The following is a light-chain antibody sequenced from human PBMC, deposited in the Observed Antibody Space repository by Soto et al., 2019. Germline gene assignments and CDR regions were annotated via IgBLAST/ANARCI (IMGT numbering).Light chain of an antibody. CDR3: QQYGSSPP. CDR1: QSVSSGY. J-gene: IGKJ4*01. Sequence: EIVLTQSPGTLSLSPGERATLSCRASQSVSSGYLAWYQQKPGQAPRLLIYGASSRATGIPDRFSGSGSGTDFTLTISRLEPEDFAACYRQQYGSSPPFGGGTKVEIK. V-gene: IGKV3-20*01. CDR2: GAS.